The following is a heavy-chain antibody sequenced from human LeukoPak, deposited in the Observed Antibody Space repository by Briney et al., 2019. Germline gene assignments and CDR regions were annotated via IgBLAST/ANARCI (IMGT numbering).Heavy chain of an antibody. Sequence: PGGSLRPSCAASGFTFSSYSMNWVRQAPGKGLEWVSSISSSSSYIYYADSVKGRFTISRDNAKNSLYLQMNSLRAEDTAVYYCARGFIAAASGFDYWGQGTLVAVSS. CDR2: ISSSSSYI. CDR1: GFTFSSYS. CDR3: ARGFIAAASGFDY. J-gene: IGHJ4*02. V-gene: IGHV3-21*01. D-gene: IGHD6-13*01.